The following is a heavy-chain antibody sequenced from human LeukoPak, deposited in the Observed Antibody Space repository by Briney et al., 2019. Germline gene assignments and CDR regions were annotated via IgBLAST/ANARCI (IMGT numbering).Heavy chain of an antibody. V-gene: IGHV3-74*01. CDR1: GFTFSTYW. J-gene: IGHJ4*02. CDR2: SNIDGRTT. Sequence: GGSLRLSCAASGFTFSTYWMHWVRQAPGEGRVWVSRSNIDGRTTSYADSVKGRFTISRDNAKNMLYLQMNSLRAEDTAVYYCARIEDRGAAFDSWGQGTLVTVSS. D-gene: IGHD3-22*01. CDR3: ARIEDRGAAFDS.